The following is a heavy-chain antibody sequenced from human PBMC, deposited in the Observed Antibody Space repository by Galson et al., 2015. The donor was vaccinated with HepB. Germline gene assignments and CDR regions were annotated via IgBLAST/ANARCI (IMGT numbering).Heavy chain of an antibody. Sequence: QSGAEVKKPGESLKISCEGSGSSFTSYWIGWVRQMPGKGLEWMGIIYPGDSDTRYSPSFQGQVTISADKSISTAYLQWSSLKASDTAMYYCARHDGWGAAADHPKGAPWSSGWSGGVYYYYYGMDVWGQGTTVTVSS. CDR2: IYPGDSDT. CDR3: ARHDGWGAAADHPKGAPWSSGWSGGVYYYYYGMDV. V-gene: IGHV5-51*01. J-gene: IGHJ6*02. D-gene: IGHD6-19*01. CDR1: GSSFTSYW.